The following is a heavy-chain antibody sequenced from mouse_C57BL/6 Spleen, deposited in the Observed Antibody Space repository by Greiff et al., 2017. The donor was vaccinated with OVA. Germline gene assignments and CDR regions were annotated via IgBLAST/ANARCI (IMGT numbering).Heavy chain of an antibody. V-gene: IGHV1-50*01. J-gene: IGHJ2*01. CDR2: IDPSDRYT. CDR3: ARGGGYDHTVPYYFDY. CDR1: GYTFTSYW. D-gene: IGHD2-2*01. Sequence: VQLQQPGAELVKPGASVKLSCKASGYTFTSYWMQWVKQRPGQGLEWIGEIDPSDRYTNYNQKFKGKATLTVDTSSSTAYMQLSSLTSEDSAVYYCARGGGYDHTVPYYFDYWGQGTTLTVSS.